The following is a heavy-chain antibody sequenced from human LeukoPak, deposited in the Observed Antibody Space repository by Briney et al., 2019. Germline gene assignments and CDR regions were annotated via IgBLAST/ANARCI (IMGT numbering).Heavy chain of an antibody. CDR1: GYTFTSYA. CDR2: INAGNGNT. J-gene: IGHJ4*02. CDR3: ARDGPKYYYDSSGLTV. V-gene: IGHV1-3*01. Sequence: ASVKVSCKASGYTFTSYAMHWVRQAPGQRLEWMGWINAGNGNTKYSQKFQGRVTITRDTSASTAYMELSSLSSEDTAVYYCARDGPKYYYDSSGLTVWGQGTLVTVSS. D-gene: IGHD3-22*01.